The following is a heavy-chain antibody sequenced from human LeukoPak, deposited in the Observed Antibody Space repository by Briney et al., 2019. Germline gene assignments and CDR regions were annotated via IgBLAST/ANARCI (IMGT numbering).Heavy chain of an antibody. D-gene: IGHD3-22*01. V-gene: IGHV3-20*04. J-gene: IGHJ4*02. CDR1: GFTFSDYY. Sequence: PGGSLRLSCAASGFTFSDYYMSWIRQAPGKGLEWVSGINWNGGSTGYADSVKGRFTISRDNSKNTLYLQMNSLRAEDTAVYYCAKDTYYYDSSGQYWGQGTLVTVSS. CDR2: INWNGGST. CDR3: AKDTYYYDSSGQY.